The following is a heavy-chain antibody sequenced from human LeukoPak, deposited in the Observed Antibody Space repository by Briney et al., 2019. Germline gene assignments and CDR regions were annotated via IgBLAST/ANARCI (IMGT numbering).Heavy chain of an antibody. CDR2: IRYDGSNK. D-gene: IGHD3-10*01. CDR1: GFTFSSYG. CDR3: AKGNYYGSGSYYPPWH. Sequence: GGSLRLSCAASGFTFSSYGMHWVRQAPGKGLEWVAFIRYDGSNKYYADSVKGRFTISRDNSKNTLYLQMNSLRAEDTAVYYCAKGNYYGSGSYYPPWHWGQGTLVTVSS. V-gene: IGHV3-30*02. J-gene: IGHJ1*01.